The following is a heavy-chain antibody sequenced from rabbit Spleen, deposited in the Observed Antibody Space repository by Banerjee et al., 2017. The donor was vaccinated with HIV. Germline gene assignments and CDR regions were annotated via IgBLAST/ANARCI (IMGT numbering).Heavy chain of an antibody. CDR1: GFSFNSGYD. V-gene: IGHV1S45*01. CDR2: AYAGSSGSA. D-gene: IGHD8-1*01. Sequence: QEQLVESGGGLVRPEGSLKLSCKASGFSFNSGYDMCWVRQAPGKGLEWVACAYAGSSGSAYSATWAKGRFTVSKTSSTTVTLQMTSLTAADTATYFCARDTGTSFSTYGMDLWGPGTLVTVS. J-gene: IGHJ6*01. CDR3: ARDTGTSFSTYGMDL.